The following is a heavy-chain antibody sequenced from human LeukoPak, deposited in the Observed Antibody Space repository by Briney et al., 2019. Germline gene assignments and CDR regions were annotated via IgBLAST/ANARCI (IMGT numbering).Heavy chain of an antibody. V-gene: IGHV3-73*01. CDR3: TRPLGGRYNWFDP. Sequence: GGSLRLSCAASGFTFSGSAMHWVRQASGKGLEWVARIRSKANSYATAYAASVKGRFTISRDDSKNTAYLQMNSLKTEDTAVYYCTRPLGGRYNWFDPWGQGTLVTVSS. CDR1: GFTFSGSA. CDR2: IRSKANSYAT. D-gene: IGHD3-16*01. J-gene: IGHJ5*02.